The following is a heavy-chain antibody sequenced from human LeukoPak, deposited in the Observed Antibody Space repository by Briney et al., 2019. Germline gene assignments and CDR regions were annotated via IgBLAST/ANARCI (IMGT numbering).Heavy chain of an antibody. D-gene: IGHD3-9*01. J-gene: IGHJ4*02. Sequence: SETLSLTCTVSGGSVSSGSYYWNWIRQPAGKGPEWIGQIYTGGITNYNPSLKSRVTISVDTSKNHFSLKLSSVTAADTAVYYCARSGLRYFDWSIVWGQGTLVTVSS. CDR1: GGSVSSGSYY. V-gene: IGHV4-61*09. CDR3: ARSGLRYFDWSIV. CDR2: IYTGGIT.